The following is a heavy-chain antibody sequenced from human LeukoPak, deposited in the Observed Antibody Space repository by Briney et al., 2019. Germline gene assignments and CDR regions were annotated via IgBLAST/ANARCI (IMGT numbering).Heavy chain of an antibody. CDR1: GVSITNYY. D-gene: IGHD6-13*01. Sequence: SETLSLTCIVSGVSITNYYWTWIRQPPGEGLEWIGYVFYTGSTNYNPSLESRVTISVDTSKNQVSLKLTSMTAADTAVYYCATYSTASVGFHYWDRGTLVTVSS. V-gene: IGHV4-59*01. CDR2: VFYTGST. CDR3: ATYSTASVGFHY. J-gene: IGHJ4*02.